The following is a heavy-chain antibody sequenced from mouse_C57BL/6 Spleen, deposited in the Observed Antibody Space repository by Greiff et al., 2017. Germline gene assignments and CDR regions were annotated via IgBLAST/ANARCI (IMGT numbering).Heavy chain of an antibody. J-gene: IGHJ2*01. D-gene: IGHD1-1*01. V-gene: IGHV1-52*01. Sequence: QVQLQQPGAELVRPGSSVKLSCKASGYTFTSYWMHWVKQRPIQGLEWIGNIDPSDSETHYNQKFKDKATLTVDTSSSTAYMQLSSLTSEDSAVYSCATTVVADYFDYWGQGTTLTVSS. CDR1: GYTFTSYW. CDR3: ATTVVADYFDY. CDR2: IDPSDSET.